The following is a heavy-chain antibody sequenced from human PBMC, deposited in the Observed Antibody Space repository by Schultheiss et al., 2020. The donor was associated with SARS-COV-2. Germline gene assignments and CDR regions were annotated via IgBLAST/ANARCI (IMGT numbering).Heavy chain of an antibody. CDR2: ISAYNGNT. CDR1: GYTFTSYG. J-gene: IGHJ4*02. CDR3: TRPAQDY. V-gene: IGHV1-18*01. Sequence: ASVKVSCKASGYTFTSYGISWVRQAPGQGLEWMGWISAYNGNTNYAQKFQGRVTITADKSTSTAYMELSSLRSEDTAVYYCTRPAQDYWGQGTLVTVSS.